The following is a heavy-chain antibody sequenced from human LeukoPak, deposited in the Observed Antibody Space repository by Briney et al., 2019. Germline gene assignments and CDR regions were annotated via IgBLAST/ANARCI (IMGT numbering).Heavy chain of an antibody. Sequence: NPSETLSLTCTISGGSISSYYWSWIRQPPGKGLEWIGYIHYSESINYNPSLKSRVTILLDTSKNQFSLMLNSMTAADAAVYYCARGVRSSGWPYFDCWGQGALVTVSS. D-gene: IGHD6-19*01. J-gene: IGHJ4*02. CDR1: GGSISSYY. CDR2: IHYSESI. CDR3: ARGVRSSGWPYFDC. V-gene: IGHV4-59*01.